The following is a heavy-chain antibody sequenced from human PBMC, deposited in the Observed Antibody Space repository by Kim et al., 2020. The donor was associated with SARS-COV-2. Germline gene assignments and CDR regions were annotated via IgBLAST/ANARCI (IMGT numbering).Heavy chain of an antibody. CDR1: GFTFSSYA. J-gene: IGHJ5*02. CDR3: AKDAYIAARFGWFDP. Sequence: GGSLRLSCAASGFTFSSYAMSWVRQAPGKGLEWVSAISGSGTNTYFADSVKGRFTISRDNSQNTLFLQMNSLRAEDTAIYYCAKDAYIAARFGWFDPWGQRTLVTVSS. D-gene: IGHD6-6*01. CDR2: ISGSGTNT. V-gene: IGHV3-23*01.